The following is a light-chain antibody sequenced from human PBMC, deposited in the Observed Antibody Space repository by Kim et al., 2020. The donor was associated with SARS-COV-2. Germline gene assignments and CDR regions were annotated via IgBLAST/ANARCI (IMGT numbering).Light chain of an antibody. CDR2: EDN. Sequence: NFMLTQPHSVSESPGKTVTISCTRSSGSIASNYVQWYQQRPGSAPTTVIYEDNQRPSGVPDRFSGSIDSSSNSASLTISGLKTEDEVDYYCQSYDSSNHGVFGGGTKLTVL. V-gene: IGLV6-57*03. J-gene: IGLJ3*02. CDR1: SGSIASNY. CDR3: QSYDSSNHGV.